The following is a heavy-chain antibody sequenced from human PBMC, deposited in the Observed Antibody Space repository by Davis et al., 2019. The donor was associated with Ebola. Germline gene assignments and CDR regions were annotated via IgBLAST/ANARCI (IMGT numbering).Heavy chain of an antibody. D-gene: IGHD3-16*01. V-gene: IGHV3-21*01. CDR1: GFTFSTYS. CDR3: ARDRPLDFFFGDYYGMDV. CDR2: ISSDSDYI. J-gene: IGHJ6*02. Sequence: PGGSLRLSCAASGFTFSTYSMSWVRQAPGKGLEWVSSISSDSDYIYYADSAKGRFTISRDNAKNSMYLQMNSLRAEETAVYYCARDRPLDFFFGDYYGMDVWGQGTTVTVSS.